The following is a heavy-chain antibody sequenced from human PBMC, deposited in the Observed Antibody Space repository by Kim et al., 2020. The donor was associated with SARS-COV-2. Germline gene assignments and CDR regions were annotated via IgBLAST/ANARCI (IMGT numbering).Heavy chain of an antibody. CDR1: GGSISSYY. CDR2: IYYSGST. Sequence: SETLSLTCTVSGGSISSYYWSWIRQPPGKGLEWIGYIYYSGSTNYNPSLKSRVTISVDTSKNQFSLKLSSVTAADTAVYYCASVIGSGGLPDYWGQGTLVTVSS. CDR3: ASVIGSGGLPDY. V-gene: IGHV4-59*13. J-gene: IGHJ4*02. D-gene: IGHD3-10*01.